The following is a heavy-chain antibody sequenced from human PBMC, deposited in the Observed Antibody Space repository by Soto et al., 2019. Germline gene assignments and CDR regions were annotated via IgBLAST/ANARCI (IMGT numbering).Heavy chain of an antibody. CDR1: GGSISSSSYY. Sequence: QLQLQESGPGLVKPSETLSLTCTVSGGSISSSSYYWGWIRQPPGKGLEWIGSIYYSGSTYYNPSLRSRVTITVATSNNQFSLKLSSVTAADTAVYYCAGQTYGGWYGDAFDIGGQGTMVTVSS. CDR2: IYYSGST. D-gene: IGHD6-19*01. CDR3: AGQTYGGWYGDAFDI. V-gene: IGHV4-39*01. J-gene: IGHJ3*02.